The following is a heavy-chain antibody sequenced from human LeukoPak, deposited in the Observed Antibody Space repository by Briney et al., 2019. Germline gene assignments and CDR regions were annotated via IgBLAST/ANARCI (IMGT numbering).Heavy chain of an antibody. V-gene: IGHV4-39*01. CDR3: ARLHPYYFDY. J-gene: IGHJ4*02. Sequence: SETLSLTCTVSGGSISSSSYYWGWIRQPPGKGLEWIGSIYYSGSTYYNPSLKSRVTISVDTSKSQFSLKLSSVTAADTAVYYCARLHPYYFDYWGQGTLVTVSS. CDR2: IYYSGST. CDR1: GGSISSSSYY.